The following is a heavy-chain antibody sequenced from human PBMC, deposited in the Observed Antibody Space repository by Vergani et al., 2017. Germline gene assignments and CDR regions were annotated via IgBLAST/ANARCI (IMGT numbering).Heavy chain of an antibody. CDR2: ISAYNGNT. CDR3: ARDQAGYYYYGMDV. Sequence: QVQLVQSGAEVKKPGASVKVSCKASGYTFTSYGISWVRQAPGQGLEWMGWISAYNGNTNYAQKPQGRVTMTTGTATRTADMELRSRRSDDTSVYYCARDQAGYYYYGMDVWGQGTTVTVSS. J-gene: IGHJ6*02. V-gene: IGHV1-18*01. CDR1: GYTFTSYG.